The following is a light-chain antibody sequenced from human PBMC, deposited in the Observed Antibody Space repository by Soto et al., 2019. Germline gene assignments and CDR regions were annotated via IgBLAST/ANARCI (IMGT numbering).Light chain of an antibody. CDR3: SSYSTSTTWV. J-gene: IGLJ3*02. CDR2: EVS. Sequence: QSALTQPASVSGSPGQSITISCTGTSTDVGVYNHVSWFQQHPGKAPKLLIYEVSNRPSGVSNRFSGSKSGNTASLTISGLQAEDEADYYCSSYSTSTTWVFGGGTKLTVL. V-gene: IGLV2-14*01. CDR1: STDVGVYNH.